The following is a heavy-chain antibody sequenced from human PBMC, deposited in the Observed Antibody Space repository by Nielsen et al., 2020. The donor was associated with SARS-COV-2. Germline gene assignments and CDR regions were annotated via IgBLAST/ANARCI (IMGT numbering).Heavy chain of an antibody. CDR3: ARRGGNWFDP. Sequence: GESLKISCKGSGYSFTSYWIGWVRQMPGKGLEWMGRIDPSDSYTNYSPSFQGHVTISADKSISTAYLQWSSLKASDTAMYYCARRGGNWFDPWGQGTLVTVSS. CDR1: GYSFTSYW. V-gene: IGHV5-10-1*01. CDR2: IDPSDSYT. J-gene: IGHJ5*02.